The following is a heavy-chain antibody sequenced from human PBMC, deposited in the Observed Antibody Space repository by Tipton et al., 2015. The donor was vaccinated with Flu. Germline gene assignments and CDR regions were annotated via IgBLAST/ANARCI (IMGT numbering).Heavy chain of an antibody. CDR1: GGSISSSSHY. Sequence: TLSLTCTVSGGSISSSSHYWGWIRQPPGKGLEWIGSIYHSGSTYYNPSLKGRVTISEDTSKNQFSLKLTSVTAADTAVYYCAGLRREERYYDTRGLLDWGQGTLVAVSS. V-gene: IGHV4-39*07. D-gene: IGHD3-22*01. CDR3: AGLRREERYYDTRGLLD. CDR2: IYHSGST. J-gene: IGHJ1*01.